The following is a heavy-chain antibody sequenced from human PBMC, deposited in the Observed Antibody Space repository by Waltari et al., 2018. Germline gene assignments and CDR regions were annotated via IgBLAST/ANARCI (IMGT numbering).Heavy chain of an antibody. Sequence: QVQLVQSGAEVKKPGASVKVSCKASGYTFNSYGISWVRQAPGQGREWMGWISAYNGNTNYAQKLQGRVTMTTDTSTSTAYMELRSLRSDDTAVYYCARDGDCSSTSCYDNYYYYYMDVWGKGTTVTISS. CDR2: ISAYNGNT. V-gene: IGHV1-18*01. J-gene: IGHJ6*03. CDR3: ARDGDCSSTSCYDNYYYYYMDV. CDR1: GYTFNSYG. D-gene: IGHD2-2*01.